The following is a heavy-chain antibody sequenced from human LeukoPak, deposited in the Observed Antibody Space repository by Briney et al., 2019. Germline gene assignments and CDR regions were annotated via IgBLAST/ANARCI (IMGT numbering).Heavy chain of an antibody. Sequence: GGSLRLSCAASGFTFGSYAMSWVRQAPGKGLEWVSAISGSGGSTYYADSVKGRFTISRDNSKNTLYLQMNSLRAEDTAVYYCAKVEGAVYYYDSSGYYDYWGQGTLVTVSS. J-gene: IGHJ4*02. V-gene: IGHV3-23*01. CDR2: ISGSGGST. CDR1: GFTFGSYA. CDR3: AKVEGAVYYYDSSGYYDY. D-gene: IGHD3-22*01.